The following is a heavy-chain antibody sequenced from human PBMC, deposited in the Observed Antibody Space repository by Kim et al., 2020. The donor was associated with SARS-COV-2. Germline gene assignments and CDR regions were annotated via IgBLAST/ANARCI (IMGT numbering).Heavy chain of an antibody. Sequence: GGSLRLSCAASGFTFSSYGMHWVRQAPGKGLEWVAVIWYDGSNKYYADSVKGRFTISRDNSKNTLYLQMNSLRAEDTAVYYCARGKPQTSGSYYFEYFDYWGQGTLVTVSS. CDR3: ARGKPQTSGSYYFEYFDY. CDR1: GFTFSSYG. V-gene: IGHV3-33*01. D-gene: IGHD1-26*01. CDR2: IWYDGSNK. J-gene: IGHJ4*02.